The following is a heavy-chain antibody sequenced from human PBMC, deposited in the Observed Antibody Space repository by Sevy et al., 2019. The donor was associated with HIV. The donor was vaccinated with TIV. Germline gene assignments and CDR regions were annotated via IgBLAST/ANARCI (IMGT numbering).Heavy chain of an antibody. D-gene: IGHD2-15*01. J-gene: IGHJ4*02. CDR1: GFXFSSYW. CDR3: ARDQRVKYXSGGSXXSXAXXXX. V-gene: IGHV3-7*03. Sequence: GGSLRLSCAASGFXFSSYWMSWVRQAPGKGLEWVANIKQDGSEKYYVDSVKGRFTISRDNAKNSLYLQMNSLRAEDTAXXYCARDQRVKYXSGGSXXSXAXXXXXGQGXLVTVSS. CDR2: IKQDGSEK.